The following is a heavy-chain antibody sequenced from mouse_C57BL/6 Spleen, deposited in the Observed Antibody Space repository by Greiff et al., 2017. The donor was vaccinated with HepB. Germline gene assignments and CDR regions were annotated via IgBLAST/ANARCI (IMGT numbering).Heavy chain of an antibody. D-gene: IGHD2-4*01. J-gene: IGHJ2*01. CDR2: IDPEDGET. CDR1: GFNIKDYY. Sequence: EVKLVESGAELVKPGASVKLSCTASGFNIKDYYMHWVKQRTEQGLEWIGRIDPEDGETKYAPKFQGKATITADTSSNTAYLQLSSLTSEDTAVYYCARKRARGYDYLDYWGQGTTLTVSS. V-gene: IGHV14-2*01. CDR3: ARKRARGYDYLDY.